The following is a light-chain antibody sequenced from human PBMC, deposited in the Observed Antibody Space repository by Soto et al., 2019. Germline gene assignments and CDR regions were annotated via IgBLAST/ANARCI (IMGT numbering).Light chain of an antibody. Sequence: EIVSTQSPATLALSPGERATLSSRASQSVSNYLSWYQQKPGQAPRLLIYGASNRATGIPDRFSGSGSGTDFTLTISRLEPEDFAVYYCQQYGSSGTFGQGTKVDI. CDR1: QSVSNY. CDR2: GAS. J-gene: IGKJ1*01. V-gene: IGKV3-20*01. CDR3: QQYGSSGT.